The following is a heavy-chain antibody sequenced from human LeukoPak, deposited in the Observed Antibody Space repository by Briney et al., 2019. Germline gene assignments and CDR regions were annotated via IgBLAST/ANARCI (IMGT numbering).Heavy chain of an antibody. Sequence: GGSLRLSCAASGFTVTSNYMSWVRQAPGKGLEWVSVIYDDGRIHYADSEKGRFTISRDDSKNTLYLQMNSRRAEDTAVYYCAKDSGYDFGETGTTVDWFDPWGQGTLVTVS. CDR2: IYDDGRI. CDR3: AKDSGYDFGETGTTVDWFDP. CDR1: GFTVTSNY. J-gene: IGHJ5*02. V-gene: IGHV3-53*01. D-gene: IGHD1-7*01.